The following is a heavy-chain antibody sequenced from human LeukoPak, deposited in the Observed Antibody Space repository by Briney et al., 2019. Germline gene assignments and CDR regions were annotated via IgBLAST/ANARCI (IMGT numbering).Heavy chain of an antibody. Sequence: ASETLSLTCTVSGGSISSYYWSWIRQPPGKGLEWIGYIYYSGSTNYNPSLKSRATISVDTSKNQFSLKLSSVTAADTAVYYCASTETYYYDSSGYYGIDYWGQGTLVTVSS. CDR1: GGSISSYY. CDR3: ASTETYYYDSSGYYGIDY. D-gene: IGHD3-22*01. J-gene: IGHJ4*02. CDR2: IYYSGST. V-gene: IGHV4-59*01.